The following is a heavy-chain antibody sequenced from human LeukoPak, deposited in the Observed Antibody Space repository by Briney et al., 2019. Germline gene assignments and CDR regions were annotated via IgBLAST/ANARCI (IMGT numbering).Heavy chain of an antibody. CDR1: GGSISSSFYY. D-gene: IGHD5-18*01. J-gene: IGHJ4*02. CDR3: ARVLRAASWRSYDY. CDR2: IYYSGST. V-gene: IGHV4-61*05. Sequence: SETLSLTCTVSGGSISSSFYYWGWIRQPPGKGLEWIGYIYYSGSTNYNPSLKSRVTISIDTSRNQFSLRLNSMTAADTAVYYCARVLRAASWRSYDYWGQGSLVTVSS.